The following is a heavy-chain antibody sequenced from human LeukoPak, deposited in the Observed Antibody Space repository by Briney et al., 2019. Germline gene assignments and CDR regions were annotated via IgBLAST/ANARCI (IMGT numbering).Heavy chain of an antibody. CDR1: GFTFSGYW. J-gene: IGHJ4*02. CDR2: INSDGSST. D-gene: IGHD3-22*01. V-gene: IGHV3-74*01. Sequence: PGGSLRLSCAASGFTFSGYWMHWVRQAPGKGLVWVSRINSDGSSTSYADSVKGRFAVSRDNAKNTLYLQMNSLRAEDTAVYYCARGLRYYDSSSYPNWGQGTLVTVSS. CDR3: ARGLRYYDSSSYPN.